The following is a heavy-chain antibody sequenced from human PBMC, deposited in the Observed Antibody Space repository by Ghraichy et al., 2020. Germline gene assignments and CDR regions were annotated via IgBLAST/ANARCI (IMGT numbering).Heavy chain of an antibody. CDR2: IYYSGST. V-gene: IGHV4-59*01. CDR3: ARDIRYGGYEYYFDY. D-gene: IGHD5-12*01. CDR1: GGSISSYY. Sequence: SETLSLTCTVSGGSISSYYWSWIRQPPGKGLEWIGYIYYSGSTNYNPSLKSRVTISVDTSKNQFSLKLSSVTAADTAVYYCARDIRYGGYEYYFDYWGQGTLVTVSS. J-gene: IGHJ4*02.